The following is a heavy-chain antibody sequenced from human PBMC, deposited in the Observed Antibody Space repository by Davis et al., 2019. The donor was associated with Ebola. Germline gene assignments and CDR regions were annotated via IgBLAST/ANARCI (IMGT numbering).Heavy chain of an antibody. Sequence: GESLKISCRGSGFTFGDNGMHWVRQAPDKGPEWVAVTSFDGSGIYYAESVKGRFTISRDNAKNSLYLQMNSLRDEDTAVYYCARGRFCSSTSCSDPWGQGTLVTVSS. CDR3: ARGRFCSSTSCSDP. CDR1: GFTFGDNG. CDR2: TSFDGSGI. J-gene: IGHJ5*02. D-gene: IGHD2-2*01. V-gene: IGHV3-30*03.